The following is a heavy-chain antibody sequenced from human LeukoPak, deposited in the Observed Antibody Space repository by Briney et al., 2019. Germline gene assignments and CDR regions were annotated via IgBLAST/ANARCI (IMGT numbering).Heavy chain of an antibody. V-gene: IGHV3-30*04. J-gene: IGHJ4*02. CDR2: ISYDGSNK. CDR3: ARDMGNYDFWSGYPIDY. D-gene: IGHD3-3*01. Sequence: TGGSLRLSCAASGFTFSSHAMHWVRQAPGKGLEWVAVISYDGSNKYYADSVKGRFTISRDNSKNTLYLQMNSLRAEDTAVYYCARDMGNYDFWSGYPIDYWGQGTLVTVSS. CDR1: GFTFSSHA.